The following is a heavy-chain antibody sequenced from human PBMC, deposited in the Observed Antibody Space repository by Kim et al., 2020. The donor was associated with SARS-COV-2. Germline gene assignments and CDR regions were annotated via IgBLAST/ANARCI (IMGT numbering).Heavy chain of an antibody. V-gene: IGHV3-7*01. J-gene: IGHJ4*02. CDR2: IKQDGSEK. D-gene: IGHD6-19*01. CDR1: GFTFSSYW. CDR3: ARDSSSGWYIFDY. Sequence: GGSLRLSCAASGFTFSSYWMSWVRQAPGKGLEWVANIKQDGSEKYYVDSVKGRFTISRDNAKNSLYLQMNSLRAEDTAVYYCARDSSSGWYIFDYWGQGTLVTVST.